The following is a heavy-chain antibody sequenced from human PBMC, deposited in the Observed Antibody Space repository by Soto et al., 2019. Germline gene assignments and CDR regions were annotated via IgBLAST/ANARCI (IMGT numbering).Heavy chain of an antibody. CDR1: GDSISSYY. CDR3: ALRSMAVVPEY. Sequence: QVQLQESGPGLVKPSETLSLTCAVSGDSISSYYCMWIRQPPGKGLESIGYLYYGRSANYNPSLQSRVTLSMDTSRNQCSLSLSSMTAADTAVYYCALRSMAVVPEYWGQGTLVTVSS. J-gene: IGHJ4*02. V-gene: IGHV4-59*01. D-gene: IGHD3-22*01. CDR2: LYYGRSA.